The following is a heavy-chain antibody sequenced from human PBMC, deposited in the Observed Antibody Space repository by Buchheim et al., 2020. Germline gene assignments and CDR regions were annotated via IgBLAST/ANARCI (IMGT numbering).Heavy chain of an antibody. Sequence: EVHLVESGGGLVKPGGSLRLSCAASGLIFSNAWMNWVRQAPGKGLEWVGRIKTKIDNEATYYAAPVKGRFTISRDDSKNTVYLQMDSLKTEDTAVYYCSADDRSIKIVFYAFDMWGQGT. J-gene: IGHJ3*02. CDR3: SADDRSIKIVFYAFDM. CDR2: IKTKIDNEAT. V-gene: IGHV3-15*01. CDR1: GLIFSNAW. D-gene: IGHD5/OR15-5a*01.